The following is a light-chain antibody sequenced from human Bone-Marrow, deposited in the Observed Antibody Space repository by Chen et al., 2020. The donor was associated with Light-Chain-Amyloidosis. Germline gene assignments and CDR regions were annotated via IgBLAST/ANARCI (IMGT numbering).Light chain of an antibody. V-gene: IGKV3-20*01. Sequence: EIVLTHSPGTLSLSPGEGANLSCRASQTISSNYLTWYQQKVGQAPRLLIYGSSSRATGIPDRFTGSGSGTDFTLTINRLEPEDFAMYYCQQYGTSPLTFGGGTKVEIK. CDR2: GSS. CDR3: QQYGTSPLT. CDR1: QTISSNY. J-gene: IGKJ4*01.